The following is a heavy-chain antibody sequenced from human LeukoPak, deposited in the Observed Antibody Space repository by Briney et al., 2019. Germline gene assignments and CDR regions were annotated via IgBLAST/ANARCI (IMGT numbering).Heavy chain of an antibody. CDR2: ISYDASNK. CDR1: GFTFSIYA. D-gene: IGHD3-22*01. J-gene: IGHJ3*02. CDR3: ARPQAPYDSSGYYRGAFDI. V-gene: IGHV3-30-3*01. Sequence: GRSLRLSCAASGFTFSIYAMHWVRQAPGKGLEWVAVISYDASNKYYADSLKGRFTISRDNSKNTLYLQMNSLRAEDTAVYYCARPQAPYDSSGYYRGAFDIWGQGTMVIVSS.